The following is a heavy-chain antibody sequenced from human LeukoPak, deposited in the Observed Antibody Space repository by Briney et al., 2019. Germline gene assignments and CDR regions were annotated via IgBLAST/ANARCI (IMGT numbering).Heavy chain of an antibody. CDR3: ASLTARYCSGGSCYYFDY. V-gene: IGHV4-59*13. D-gene: IGHD2-15*01. CDR2: THDSGNS. CDR1: GGSITNNY. J-gene: IGHJ4*02. Sequence: SETLSLTCTVSGGSITNNYWAWIRQPPGKGLEWIGYTHDSGNSNYNPSLRSRVTISVDTSKNQFSLKLSSVTAADTAVYYCASLTARYCSGGSCYYFDYWGQGTLVTVSS.